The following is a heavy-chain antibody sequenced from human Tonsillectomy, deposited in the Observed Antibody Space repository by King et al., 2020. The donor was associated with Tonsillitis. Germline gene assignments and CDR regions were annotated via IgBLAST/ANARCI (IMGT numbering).Heavy chain of an antibody. CDR2: IVPLFGTT. V-gene: IGHV1-69*01. J-gene: IGHJ4*02. Sequence: QVQLVQSGAEVKKPGSSVKVSCKASGDTFSTYTITWVRQAPGQGLEWMGGIVPLFGTTNYAQKFQGRVTITADGSTSTAYMELSSLRSDDTAVYYCAREYGDYGFDYWGQGTLVTVSS. CDR1: GDTFSTYT. D-gene: IGHD4-17*01. CDR3: AREYGDYGFDY.